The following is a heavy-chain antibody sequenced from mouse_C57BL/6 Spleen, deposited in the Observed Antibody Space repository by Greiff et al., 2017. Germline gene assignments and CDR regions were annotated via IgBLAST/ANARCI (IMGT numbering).Heavy chain of an antibody. V-gene: IGHV1-53*01. CDR2: INPSNGGT. Sequence: QVQLQQSGTELVKPGASVKLSCKASGYTFTSYWMHWVKQRPGQGLEWIGNINPSNGGTNYNEKFKSKATLTVDKSSSTAYMQLSILTSEDSAVYYCAREDEYYAMDYWGQGTSVTVSS. J-gene: IGHJ4*01. CDR3: AREDEYYAMDY. CDR1: GYTFTSYW.